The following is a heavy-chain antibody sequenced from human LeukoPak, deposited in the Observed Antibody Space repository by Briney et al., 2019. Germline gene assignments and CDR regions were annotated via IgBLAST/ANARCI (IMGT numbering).Heavy chain of an antibody. CDR2: ISGSGGST. V-gene: IGHV3-23*01. D-gene: IGHD3-22*01. CDR1: GFTFSSYG. Sequence: GGSLRLSCAASGFTFSSYGMSWVRQAPGKGLEWVSAISGSGGSTYYADSVKGRFTISRDNSKNTLYLQMNSLRAEDTAVYYCAKESPLFRSGYYYSCLDYWGQGTLVTVSS. CDR3: AKESPLFRSGYYYSCLDY. J-gene: IGHJ4*02.